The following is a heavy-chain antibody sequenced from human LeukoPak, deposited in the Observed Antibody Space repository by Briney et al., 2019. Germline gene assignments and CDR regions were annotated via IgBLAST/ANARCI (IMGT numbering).Heavy chain of an antibody. CDR3: ATSAEMATIGHWYFDL. CDR1: GGSISSYY. CDR2: IYYSGST. Sequence: SETLSLTCTVSGGSISSYYWSWIRQPPGKGLEWIGYIYYSGSTNYNPSLKSRVTISVDTSKNQFSLKLSSVTAADTAVYYCATSAEMATIGHWYFDLWGRGTLVTVSS. D-gene: IGHD5-24*01. J-gene: IGHJ2*01. V-gene: IGHV4-59*01.